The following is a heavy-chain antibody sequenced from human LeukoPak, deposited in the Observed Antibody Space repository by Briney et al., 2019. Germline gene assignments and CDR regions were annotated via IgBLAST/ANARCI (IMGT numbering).Heavy chain of an antibody. Sequence: ASVKVSCKASGYTFTGYYMHWVRQAPGQGLEWMGWISAYNGNTNYAQKLQGRVTMTTDTSTSTAYMELRSLRSDDTAVYYCATGWTRTDYWGQGTLVTVSS. D-gene: IGHD2-15*01. J-gene: IGHJ4*02. CDR1: GYTFTGYY. CDR2: ISAYNGNT. V-gene: IGHV1-18*04. CDR3: ATGWTRTDY.